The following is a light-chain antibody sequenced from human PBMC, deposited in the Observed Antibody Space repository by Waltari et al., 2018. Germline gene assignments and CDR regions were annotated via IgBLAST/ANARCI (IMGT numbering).Light chain of an antibody. CDR1: QSFFYDSNNNNY. Sequence: DIVMSQSPDSLAVSLGERATLKCKSSQSFFYDSNNNNYLAWYQQKPGQGPKLPFYWSSTRESGVPERFSGSGSGTDFSLTISSLQAEDVAVYYCQQYYNIPLTFGGGTKLEIK. CDR2: WSS. J-gene: IGKJ4*01. CDR3: QQYYNIPLT. V-gene: IGKV4-1*01.